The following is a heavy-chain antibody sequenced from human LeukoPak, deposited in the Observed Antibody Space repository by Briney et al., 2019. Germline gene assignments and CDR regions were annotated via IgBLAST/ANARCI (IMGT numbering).Heavy chain of an antibody. CDR1: GGSISSSSYY. D-gene: IGHD1-26*01. Sequence: SETLSLTCSVSGGSISSSSYYWGWIRQPPGKGLEWIGSINYSGSTYYKPSLKSRVTISVDTSKNQFSLKLSSVTAADTAVYYCARGGVGATRPYDYWGQGTQVTVSS. CDR2: INYSGST. CDR3: ARGGVGATRPYDY. V-gene: IGHV4-39*01. J-gene: IGHJ4*02.